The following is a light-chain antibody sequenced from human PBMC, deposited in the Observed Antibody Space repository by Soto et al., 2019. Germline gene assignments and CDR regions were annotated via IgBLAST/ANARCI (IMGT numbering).Light chain of an antibody. CDR3: SSYTTSRTLV. V-gene: IGLV2-14*01. CDR2: EVT. CDR1: TSDVGNYNY. J-gene: IGLJ2*01. Sequence: QSVLTQPASVSGSPGQSITISCTGTTSDVGNYNYVSWYQQVPGKVPKLIIYEVTNRPSGVSNRFSGSKSGNTASLTISGLQAEDEGDYYCSSYTTSRTLVFGRGTKLTVL.